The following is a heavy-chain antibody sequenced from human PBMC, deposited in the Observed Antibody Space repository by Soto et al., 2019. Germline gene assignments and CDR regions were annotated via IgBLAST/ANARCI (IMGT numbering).Heavy chain of an antibody. J-gene: IGHJ5*02. Sequence: EVQLVESGGGLVKPGGSLRLSCAASGFTFSSYSMNWVRQAPWKGLEWVSSISSSSSYIYYADSVKGRFTISRDNAKNSLYLQMNSLRAEDTAVYYCARDLGRMVRAEDPWGQGTLVTVSS. CDR2: ISSSSSYI. CDR3: ARDLGRMVRAEDP. V-gene: IGHV3-21*01. CDR1: GFTFSSYS. D-gene: IGHD3-10*01.